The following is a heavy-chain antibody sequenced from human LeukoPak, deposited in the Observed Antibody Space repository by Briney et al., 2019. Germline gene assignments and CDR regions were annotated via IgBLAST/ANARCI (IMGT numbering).Heavy chain of an antibody. V-gene: IGHV3-23*01. CDR2: ISGSGGSSGGST. CDR1: GFTFSNSA. CDR3: APTNPRLGYYFDY. Sequence: PGGSLRLSCAASGFTFSNSAMSWVRQAPGKGLEWVSGISGSGGSSGGSTYYADSVKGRFTISRDNSKNTLYLQMNSLRAEDTAVYYCAPTNPRLGYYFDYWGQGTLVTVSS. D-gene: IGHD2-8*01. J-gene: IGHJ4*02.